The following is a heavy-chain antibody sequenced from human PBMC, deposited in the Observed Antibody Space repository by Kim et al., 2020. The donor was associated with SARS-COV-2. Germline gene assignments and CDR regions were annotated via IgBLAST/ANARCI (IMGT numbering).Heavy chain of an antibody. J-gene: IGHJ4*02. V-gene: IGHV4-31*02. D-gene: IGHD3-10*01. CDR3: ASEKTYGSGSYGFGY. Sequence: PSLKSRVTISVDTSKNQFSLQLSSVTAADTAVYYCASEKTYGSGSYGFGYWGQGTLVTVSS.